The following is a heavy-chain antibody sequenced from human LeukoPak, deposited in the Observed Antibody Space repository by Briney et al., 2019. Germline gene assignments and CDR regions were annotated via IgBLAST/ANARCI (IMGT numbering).Heavy chain of an antibody. CDR1: GFTFSSYS. CDR2: IIGSGDLI. CDR3: AREPDVWFGELFGPRPYGMDV. V-gene: IGHV3-48*01. D-gene: IGHD3-10*01. J-gene: IGHJ6*02. Sequence: PGGSLRLSCAASGFTFSSYSMNWVRQAPGKGLEWVSFIIGSGDLIYYADSVTGRFTISRDNSKNTLYLQMNSLRAEDTAVYYCAREPDVWFGELFGPRPYGMDVWGQGTTVTVSS.